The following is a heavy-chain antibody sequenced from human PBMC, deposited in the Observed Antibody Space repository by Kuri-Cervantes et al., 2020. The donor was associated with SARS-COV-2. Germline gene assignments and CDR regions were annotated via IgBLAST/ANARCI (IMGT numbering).Heavy chain of an antibody. CDR2: ISYDGSNK. D-gene: IGHD3-10*01. CDR3: AKDRLLWFGETYYYYYGMDV. V-gene: IGHV3-30*18. CDR1: GFTFSSYG. Sequence: GESLKISCAASGFTFSSYGMHWVRQAPGKGLEWVAVISYDGSNKYYADSVKGRFTISRDNSKNTLYLQMNSLRAEDTAAYYCAKDRLLWFGETYYYYYGMDVWGQGTTVTVSS. J-gene: IGHJ6*02.